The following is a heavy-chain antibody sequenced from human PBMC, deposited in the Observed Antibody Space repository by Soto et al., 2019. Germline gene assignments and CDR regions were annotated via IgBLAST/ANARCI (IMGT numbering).Heavy chain of an antibody. V-gene: IGHV3-23*01. Sequence: EVQLLESGGGLVQPGGSLRLSCAASGFTFSSYAMSWVRQAPGKGLEWVSAISGSGGRTYYADSVKGRFTISRDNSKIPQYLQMNRLRAEDTAVYDCAALIVVVMYPDYWGQGTLVTVSS. CDR3: AALIVVVMYPDY. CDR1: GFTFSSYA. J-gene: IGHJ4*02. CDR2: ISGSGGRT. D-gene: IGHD3-22*01.